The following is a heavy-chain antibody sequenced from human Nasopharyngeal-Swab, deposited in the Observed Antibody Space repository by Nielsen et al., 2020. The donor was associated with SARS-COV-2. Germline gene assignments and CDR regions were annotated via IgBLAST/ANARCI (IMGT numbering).Heavy chain of an antibody. CDR2: IWYDGSNK. Sequence: GESLKISCAASGFTFSSYGMHWVRQAPGKGLEWVAVIWYDGSNKYYADSVKGRFTISRDNSKNTLYLQMNSLRAEDTAVYYCARGNWYYDFWSGYIDYWGQGTLVTVSS. D-gene: IGHD3-3*01. CDR3: ARGNWYYDFWSGYIDY. V-gene: IGHV3-33*01. J-gene: IGHJ4*02. CDR1: GFTFSSYG.